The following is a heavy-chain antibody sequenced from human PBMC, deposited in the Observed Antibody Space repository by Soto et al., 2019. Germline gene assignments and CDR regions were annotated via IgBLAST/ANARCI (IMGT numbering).Heavy chain of an antibody. CDR3: ARASRIAVAGSVDFDY. J-gene: IGHJ4*02. Sequence: SETLSLTCAVYGGSFSGYYWSWIRQPPGKGLEWIGEINHSGSTNYNPSLKSRVTISVDTSKNQFSLKLSSVTAADTAVYYCARASRIAVAGSVDFDYLGQGTLVTVSS. CDR2: INHSGST. V-gene: IGHV4-34*01. D-gene: IGHD6-19*01. CDR1: GGSFSGYY.